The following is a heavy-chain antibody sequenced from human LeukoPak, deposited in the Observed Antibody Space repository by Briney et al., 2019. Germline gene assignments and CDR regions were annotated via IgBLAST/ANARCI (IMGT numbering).Heavy chain of an antibody. D-gene: IGHD2-2*01. CDR1: GFTVSSNY. Sequence: GGSLRLSCAASGFTVSSNYMSWVRQAPGKGLEWVSVIYSGDNTDYADSVKGRFTISRDNSKNMLYLQMNSLRAEDTGVYYCARDWGYCSSTSCHVFDYWGQGTLVTVSS. J-gene: IGHJ4*02. CDR2: IYSGDNT. CDR3: ARDWGYCSSTSCHVFDY. V-gene: IGHV3-53*01.